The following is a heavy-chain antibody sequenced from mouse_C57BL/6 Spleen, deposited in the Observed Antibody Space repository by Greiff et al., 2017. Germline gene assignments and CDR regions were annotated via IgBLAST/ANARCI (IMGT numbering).Heavy chain of an antibody. J-gene: IGHJ4*01. Sequence: EVQVVESGGGLVKPGGSLKLSCAASGFTFSDYGMHWVRQAPEKGLEWVAYISSGSSTIYYADTVKGRFTISRDNAKNTLFLQMTSLRSEDTAMYYCARPLPYYYAMDYWGQGTSVTVSS. CDR1: GFTFSDYG. V-gene: IGHV5-17*01. CDR3: ARPLPYYYAMDY. CDR2: ISSGSSTI. D-gene: IGHD5-5*01.